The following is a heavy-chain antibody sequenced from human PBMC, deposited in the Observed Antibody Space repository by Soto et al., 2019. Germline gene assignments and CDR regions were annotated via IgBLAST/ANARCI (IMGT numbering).Heavy chain of an antibody. V-gene: IGHV4-39*01. J-gene: IGHJ4*02. Sequence: SETLSLTCTVSGGSISSSSYYWGWIRQPPGKGLEWIGSIYYSGSTYYNPSLKSRVTISVDTSKNQFSLKLSSVTAADTAVYYCARRVGVYDILTGYYRCYFDYWGQGTLVTVSS. CDR1: GGSISSSSYY. CDR2: IYYSGST. CDR3: ARRVGVYDILTGYYRCYFDY. D-gene: IGHD3-9*01.